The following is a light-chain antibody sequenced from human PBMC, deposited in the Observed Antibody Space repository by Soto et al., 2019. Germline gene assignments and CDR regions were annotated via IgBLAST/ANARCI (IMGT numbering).Light chain of an antibody. J-gene: IGKJ1*01. CDR3: QQSYSTPVT. CDR2: AAS. V-gene: IGKV1-39*01. CDR1: QSINSY. Sequence: DIQMTQSPSSLSASVGDSVTITCRASQSINSYLNWYQQKPGKAPKLLIYAASNLQSGVPSRFSGSGSGTDFTLTISSLQPEDFATYYCQQSYSTPVTFGQGTKVDIK.